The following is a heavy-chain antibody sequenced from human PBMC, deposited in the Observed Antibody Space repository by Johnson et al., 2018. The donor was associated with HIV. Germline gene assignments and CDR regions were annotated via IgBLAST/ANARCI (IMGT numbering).Heavy chain of an antibody. CDR1: GFTFSNAW. V-gene: IGHV3-15*01. Sequence: MQLVESGGGLVQPGGSLRLSCAASGFTFSNAWMSWVRQAPGKGLEWVGRIKSKTDGGTTDYAAPVKGRFTISRDDSKNTLYLQMNSLKTEDTAVYYCTTDLRLLWFRFKEAFDIWGQGTMVTVSS. J-gene: IGHJ3*02. CDR2: IKSKTDGGTT. D-gene: IGHD3-10*01. CDR3: TTDLRLLWFRFKEAFDI.